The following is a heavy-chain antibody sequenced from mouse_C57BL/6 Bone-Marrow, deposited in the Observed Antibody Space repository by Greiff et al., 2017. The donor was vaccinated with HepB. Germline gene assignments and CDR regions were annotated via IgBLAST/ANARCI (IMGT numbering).Heavy chain of an antibody. CDR3: ARLIPYYYGSSYYAMDY. D-gene: IGHD1-1*01. J-gene: IGHJ4*01. CDR2: IYPRDGST. CDR1: GYTFTSYD. Sequence: QVHVKQSGPELVKPGASVKLSCKASGYTFTSYDINWVKQRPGQGLEWIGWIYPRDGSTKYNEKFKGKATLTVDTSSSTAYMELHSLTSEDSAVYFCARLIPYYYGSSYYAMDYWGQGTSVTVSS. V-gene: IGHV1-85*01.